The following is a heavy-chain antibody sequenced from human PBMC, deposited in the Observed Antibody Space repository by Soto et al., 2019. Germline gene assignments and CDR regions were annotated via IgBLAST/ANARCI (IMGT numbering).Heavy chain of an antibody. J-gene: IGHJ6*02. CDR2: IYYSGST. Sequence: QLQLQESGPGLVKPSETLSLTCTVSGGSISSSSYYWGWIRQPPGKGLEWIGSIYYSGSTYYNPSLKSRVTISVDTSKNQFSLKLSSVTAADTAVYYCARHGGDIVLISGMDVWGQGTTVTVSS. D-gene: IGHD2-8*01. V-gene: IGHV4-39*01. CDR3: ARHGGDIVLISGMDV. CDR1: GGSISSSSYY.